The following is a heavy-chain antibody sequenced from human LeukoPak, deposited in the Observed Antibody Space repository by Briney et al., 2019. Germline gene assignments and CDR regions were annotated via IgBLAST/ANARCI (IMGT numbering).Heavy chain of an antibody. J-gene: IGHJ4*02. V-gene: IGHV3-74*01. CDR1: GFTFSSYW. CDR2: IESDGST. D-gene: IGHD3-10*01. Sequence: GGSLRLSCAASGFTFSSYWMHWVRQTPGKGLVWVSRIESDGSTIYADSVKGRFTISRDNSKNTLYLEVISLTAEDTAVYYCAKDDAWIRFGEWSQGTLVTVSS. CDR3: AKDDAWIRFGE.